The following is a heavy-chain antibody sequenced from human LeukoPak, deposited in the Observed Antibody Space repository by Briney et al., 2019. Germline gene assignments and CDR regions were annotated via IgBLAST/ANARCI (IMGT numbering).Heavy chain of an antibody. J-gene: IGHJ3*02. D-gene: IGHD3-22*01. V-gene: IGHV3-33*06. CDR2: IWYDGSNK. Sequence: QPGRSLRLSCAASGFTFSSYGMHWVRQAPGKGLEWVAVIWYDGSNKYYADSVKGRFTISRDNSKNTLYLQMNSLRADDTAVYYCAKDAWGSYYYDSSGYSNDAFDIWGQGTMVTVSS. CDR1: GFTFSSYG. CDR3: AKDAWGSYYYDSSGYSNDAFDI.